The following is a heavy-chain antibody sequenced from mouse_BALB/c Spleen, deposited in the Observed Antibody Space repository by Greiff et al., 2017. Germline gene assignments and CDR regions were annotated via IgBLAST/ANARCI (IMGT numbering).Heavy chain of an antibody. CDR1: GFTFSSYG. Sequence: EVKLMESGGDLVKPGGSLKLSCAASGFTFSSYGMSWVRQTPDKRLEWVATISSGGSYTYYPDSVKGRFTISRDNAKNTLYLQMSSLKSEDTAMYYCARRTTAKDFDYWGQGTTLTVSS. CDR3: ARRTTAKDFDY. D-gene: IGHD1-2*01. CDR2: ISSGGSYT. V-gene: IGHV5-6*02. J-gene: IGHJ2*01.